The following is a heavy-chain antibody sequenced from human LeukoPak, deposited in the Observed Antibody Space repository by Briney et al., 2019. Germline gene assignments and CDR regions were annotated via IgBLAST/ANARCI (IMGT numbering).Heavy chain of an antibody. V-gene: IGHV3-30*02. J-gene: IGHJ6*04. D-gene: IGHD3-10*02. CDR2: IRYDGSHK. CDR3: AELGISMIGGV. CDR1: GFTFSSNA. Sequence: GGSLRLSCAASGFTFSSNAMHWVPQAPGKALECAAFIRYDGSHKYYAASAKGRLTIPRDNSNNTLYLQMNSLRAEDTAVYYCAELGISMIGGVWGKGTTVTISS.